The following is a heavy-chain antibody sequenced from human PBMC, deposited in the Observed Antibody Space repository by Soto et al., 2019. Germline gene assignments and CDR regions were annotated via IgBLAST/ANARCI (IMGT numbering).Heavy chain of an antibody. CDR3: AREYTAWPLAYGLDV. Sequence: GGSLRLSCVGSGVTFSNYSINWVRRAPGKGLEWVSSISSRSDIYYADSVKGRFTISRDNAKNSVSLQMNSLRAEDTAVYYCAREYTAWPLAYGLDVWGQGTTVTVSS. CDR1: GVTFSNYS. J-gene: IGHJ6*02. CDR2: ISSRSDI. D-gene: IGHD2-2*02. V-gene: IGHV3-21*01.